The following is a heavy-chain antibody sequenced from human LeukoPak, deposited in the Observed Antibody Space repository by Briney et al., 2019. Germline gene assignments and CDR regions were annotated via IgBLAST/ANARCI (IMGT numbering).Heavy chain of an antibody. D-gene: IGHD6-6*01. Sequence: ASVKVSCKASGYTFTSYGIGWVRQAPGQGLEWMGWISAYNGNTNYAQKLQGRVTMTTDTSTSTAYMELRSLRSDDTAVYYCARTPPYSSSSVSDYWGQGTLVTVSS. CDR3: ARTPPYSSSSVSDY. V-gene: IGHV1-18*01. CDR2: ISAYNGNT. J-gene: IGHJ4*02. CDR1: GYTFTSYG.